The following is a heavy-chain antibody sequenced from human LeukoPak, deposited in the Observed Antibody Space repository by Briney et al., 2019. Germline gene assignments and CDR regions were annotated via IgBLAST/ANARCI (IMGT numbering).Heavy chain of an antibody. D-gene: IGHD1-26*01. CDR2: ISSSGSTI. CDR1: GFTFSDYY. J-gene: IGHJ4*02. Sequence: GGSLRLSCAASGFTFSDYYMSWIRQAPGKGLEWVSYISSSGSTIYYADSVKGRFTISRDNAKNSLYLQMNSLRAEDTAVYYCARENRRRWELPWGTDYWGQGTLVTVSS. CDR3: ARENRRRWELPWGTDY. V-gene: IGHV3-11*01.